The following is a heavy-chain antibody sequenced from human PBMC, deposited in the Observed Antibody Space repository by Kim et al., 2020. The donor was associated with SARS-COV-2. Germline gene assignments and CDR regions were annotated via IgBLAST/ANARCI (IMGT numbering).Heavy chain of an antibody. V-gene: IGHV3-53*01. D-gene: IGHD4-17*01. J-gene: IGHJ4*02. Sequence: YADAGKGRFIISRDNSRNTLYRQMNSLRAEDTAVYYCAARDYGDYPYFDFWGQGTLVTVSS. CDR3: AARDYGDYPYFDF.